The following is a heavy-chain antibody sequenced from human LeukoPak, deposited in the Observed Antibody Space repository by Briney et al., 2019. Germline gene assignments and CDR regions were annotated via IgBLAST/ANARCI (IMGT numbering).Heavy chain of an antibody. CDR1: GGTFSSYA. CDR3: ASDNFDWLLSGAFDI. CDR2: IIPIFGTA. V-gene: IGHV1-69*05. Sequence: ASVKVSCKASGGTFSSYAISWVRQAPGQGLEWMGGIIPIFGTANYAQKFQGRVTLTTDESTSTAYMELSSLRSEDTAVYYCASDNFDWLLSGAFDIWGQGTMVTVSS. D-gene: IGHD3-9*01. J-gene: IGHJ3*02.